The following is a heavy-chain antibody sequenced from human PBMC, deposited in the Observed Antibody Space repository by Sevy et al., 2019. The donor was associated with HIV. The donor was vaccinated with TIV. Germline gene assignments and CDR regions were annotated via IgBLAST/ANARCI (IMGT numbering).Heavy chain of an antibody. V-gene: IGHV3-7*01. J-gene: IGHJ4*02. CDR3: VREGLGGFSYSLDC. Sequence: GGSLRLSCAASGFTFSSYWMSWVRQAPGKGLEWVATMKQDGSEKYYVDSVKGRFTISRDNAKHSLYLQMNSLRAEDTAVYYCVREGLGGFSYSLDCWGQGTLVTPSS. CDR1: GFTFSSYW. D-gene: IGHD5-18*01. CDR2: MKQDGSEK.